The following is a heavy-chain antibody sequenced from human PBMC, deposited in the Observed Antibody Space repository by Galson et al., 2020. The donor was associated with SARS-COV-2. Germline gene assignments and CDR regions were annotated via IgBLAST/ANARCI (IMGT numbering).Heavy chain of an antibody. D-gene: IGHD2-2*01. V-gene: IGHV3-30-3*01. CDR1: GFTFSIYA. CDR2: ISYHGNNK. Sequence: GGSLRLSCAASGFTFSIYAMHWVRQAPGKGLEWVAVISYHGNNKYHADSVKGRFTISRDNSKNTLYLQMNSLRPDDTAVYYCAREMGQFCSDISCYSSNWFAPWGQGTVVTVSS. CDR3: AREMGQFCSDISCYSSNWFAP. J-gene: IGHJ5*02.